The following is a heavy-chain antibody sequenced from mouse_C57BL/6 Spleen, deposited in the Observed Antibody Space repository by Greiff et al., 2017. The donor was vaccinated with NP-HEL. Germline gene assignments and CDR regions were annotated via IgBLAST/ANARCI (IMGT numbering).Heavy chain of an antibody. D-gene: IGHD1-1*01. V-gene: IGHV1-63*01. CDR1: GYTFTNYW. CDR2: IYPGGGYT. J-gene: IGHJ1*03. Sequence: VQLQQSGAELVRPGTSVKMSCKASGYTFTNYWIGWAKQRPGHGLEWIGDIYPGGGYTNYNEKFKGKATLTADKSSSTAYMQFSSLTSEDSAIYYCARGSYYYGSSGHFDVWGTGTTVSVSS. CDR3: ARGSYYYGSSGHFDV.